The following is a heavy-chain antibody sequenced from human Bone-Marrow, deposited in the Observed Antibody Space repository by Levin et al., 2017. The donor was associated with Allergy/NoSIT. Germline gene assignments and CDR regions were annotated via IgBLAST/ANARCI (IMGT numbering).Heavy chain of an antibody. V-gene: IGHV2-26*01. CDR2: ISSDDGQ. Sequence: SGPTLVKPTETLTLTCTVSGFSLTNARLGVSWIRQPPGKPLEWLAHISSDDGQFYSTSLKSRLTISKDSFKSQVVLSMTDMDPVDARTSYCARLWRGPCSGGSLHGFDHWGQGTLVTVSS. J-gene: IGHJ4*02. D-gene: IGHD2-15*01. CDR1: GFSLTNARLG. CDR3: ARLWRGPCSGGSLHGFDH.